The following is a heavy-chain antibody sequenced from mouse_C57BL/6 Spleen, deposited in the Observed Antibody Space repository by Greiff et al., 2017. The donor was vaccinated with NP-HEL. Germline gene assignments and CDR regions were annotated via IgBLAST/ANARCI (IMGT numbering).Heavy chain of an antibody. CDR2: IDPENGDT. Sequence: EVQLQQSGAELVRPGASVKLSCTASGFNIKDDYMHWVKQRPEQGLEWIGWIDPENGDTEYASKFQGKATITADTSSNTAYLQLSSLTSEDTAVYYCTTRGGRGYGMDYWGQGTSVTVSS. D-gene: IGHD1-1*02. J-gene: IGHJ4*01. CDR3: TTRGGRGYGMDY. V-gene: IGHV14-4*01. CDR1: GFNIKDDY.